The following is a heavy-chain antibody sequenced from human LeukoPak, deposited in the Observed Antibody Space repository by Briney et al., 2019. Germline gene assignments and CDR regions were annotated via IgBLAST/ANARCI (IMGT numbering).Heavy chain of an antibody. V-gene: IGHV3-20*04. CDR1: GFTFDDYG. CDR2: INWNGGST. Sequence: PGGSLRLSCAASGFTFDDYGMGWVRQAPGKGLEWVSGINWNGGSTGYADSVKGRFTISRDNAKNSLYLQMNSLRAEDTALYYCARDLNVFDSSGCDYWGQGTLVTVSS. D-gene: IGHD6-19*01. J-gene: IGHJ4*02. CDR3: ARDLNVFDSSGCDY.